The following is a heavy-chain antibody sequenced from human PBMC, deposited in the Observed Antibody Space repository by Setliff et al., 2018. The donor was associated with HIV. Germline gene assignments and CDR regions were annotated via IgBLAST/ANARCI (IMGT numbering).Heavy chain of an antibody. Sequence: SETLSLTCAVFGGSFTDIGGSFTDYYWIWIRQPPGKGLEWIGEINHSGSTHYNPSLKSLVTISVDGSKNQFSLKLKSVTAADTAVYYCARWHPPYGFWEEDYWGQGTLVTVSS. CDR3: ARWHPPYGFWEEDY. CDR2: INHSGST. D-gene: IGHD3-10*01. CDR1: GGSFTDIGGSFTDYY. J-gene: IGHJ4*02. V-gene: IGHV4-34*01.